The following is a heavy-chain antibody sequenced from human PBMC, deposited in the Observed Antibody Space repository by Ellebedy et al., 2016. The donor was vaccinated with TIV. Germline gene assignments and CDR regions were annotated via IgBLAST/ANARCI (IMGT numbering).Heavy chain of an antibody. CDR3: AKGYCSSTSCSFLFDY. Sequence: GESLKISXAASGFTFSSYAMSWVRQAPGKGLEWVSGITGSGDSTYYADSVKGRFTISRDNSKNTLYLQMNSLRAEDTAVYYCAKGYCSSTSCSFLFDYWGQGTLVTVSS. J-gene: IGHJ4*02. CDR1: GFTFSSYA. V-gene: IGHV3-23*01. D-gene: IGHD2-2*01. CDR2: ITGSGDST.